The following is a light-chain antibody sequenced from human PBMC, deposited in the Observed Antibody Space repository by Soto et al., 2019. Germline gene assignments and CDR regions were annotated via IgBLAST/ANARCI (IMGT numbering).Light chain of an antibody. Sequence: ESVLTQSPGTLSMSPGERATLSCRASQSVSSSYSAWYQQKPGQAPRLLIYGASSRATGIPDRFSGSGSGTVFTLTISRLEPEDFAVYYCRQYGSSPFTFGPGTKVDI. J-gene: IGKJ3*01. CDR2: GAS. CDR3: RQYGSSPFT. CDR1: QSVSSSY. V-gene: IGKV3-20*01.